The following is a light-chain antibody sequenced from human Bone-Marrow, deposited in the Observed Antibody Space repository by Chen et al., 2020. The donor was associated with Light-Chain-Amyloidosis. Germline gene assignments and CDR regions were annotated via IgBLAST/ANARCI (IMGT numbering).Light chain of an antibody. J-gene: IGLJ3*02. V-gene: IGLV1-51*01. CDR3: GTWDSSLSAGV. CDR1: SSNIGNND. Sequence: QSVLTQPPSVSAAPGPKVTISCSGSSSNIGNNDVSWYQQLPATAPKLLIYDNNKRPSGMPDRFSGSKSGTSATLGITGLQTGDEADYYCGTWDSSLSAGVFGGGTKLTVL. CDR2: DNN.